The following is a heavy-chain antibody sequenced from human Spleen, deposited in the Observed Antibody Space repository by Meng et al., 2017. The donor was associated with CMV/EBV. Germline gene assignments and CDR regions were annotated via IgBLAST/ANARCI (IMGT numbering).Heavy chain of an antibody. CDR3: AKDLRDSVVLPAAQV. Sequence: FGYAFTAFYIHSMRQAPGQRLEWVRRINPDSGYTDLPQRFQSRVTMTRDTSISTAYLDLSSLRSDDTAVYYCAKDLRDSVVLPAAQVWGQGTLVTVSS. J-gene: IGHJ4*02. CDR1: GYAFTAFY. D-gene: IGHD2-2*01. V-gene: IGHV1-2*06. CDR2: INPDSGYT.